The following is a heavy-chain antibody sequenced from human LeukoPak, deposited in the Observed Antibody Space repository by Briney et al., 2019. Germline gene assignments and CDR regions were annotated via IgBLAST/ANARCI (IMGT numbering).Heavy chain of an antibody. CDR1: GGSISSYY. D-gene: IGHD3-22*01. CDR3: ARVVPPYYYDSSGSGGWYFDY. Sequence: PSETLSLTCTVSGGSISSYYWSWIRQPPGKGLGWIGYIYYSGSTNYNPSLKSRVTISVDTSKNQFSLKLSSVTAADTAVYYCARVVPPYYYDSSGSGGWYFDYWGQGTLVTVSS. J-gene: IGHJ4*02. V-gene: IGHV4-59*08. CDR2: IYYSGST.